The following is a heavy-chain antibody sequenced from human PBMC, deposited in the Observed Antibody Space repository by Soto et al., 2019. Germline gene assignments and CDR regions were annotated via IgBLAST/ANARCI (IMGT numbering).Heavy chain of an antibody. D-gene: IGHD6-6*01. J-gene: IGHJ4*02. CDR3: ARDLRSSSSGYISSNRGFDY. Sequence: PSETLSLTCTVSGGSVSSGSYYWSWIRQPPGKGLEWIGYIYYSGSTNYNPSLKSRVTISVDTSKNQFSLKLSSVTAADTAVYYCARDLRSSSSGYISSNRGFDYWGQGTLVTVSS. CDR1: GGSVSSGSYY. V-gene: IGHV4-61*01. CDR2: IYYSGST.